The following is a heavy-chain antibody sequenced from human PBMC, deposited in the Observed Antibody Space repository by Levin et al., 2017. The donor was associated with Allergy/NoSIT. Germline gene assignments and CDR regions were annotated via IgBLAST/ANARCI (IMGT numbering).Heavy chain of an antibody. Sequence: SETLSLTCTVSGGSISSGGYYWSWIRQHPGKGLEWIGYIYYSGSTYYNPSLKSRVTISVDTSKNQFSLKLSSVTAADTAVYYCARAYCGGDCPFDYWGQGTLVTVSS. CDR2: IYYSGST. V-gene: IGHV4-31*03. CDR3: ARAYCGGDCPFDY. D-gene: IGHD2-21*02. CDR1: GGSISSGGYY. J-gene: IGHJ4*02.